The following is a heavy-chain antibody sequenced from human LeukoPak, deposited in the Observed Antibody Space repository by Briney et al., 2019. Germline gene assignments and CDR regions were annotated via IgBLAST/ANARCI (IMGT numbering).Heavy chain of an antibody. V-gene: IGHV3-30*18. CDR1: GFTFSSYG. CDR2: ISYDGSNK. CDR3: AKDFNYGSGSYYDY. D-gene: IGHD3-10*01. Sequence: PGRSLRLSCAASGFTFSSYGMHWVRQAPGKGLEWVAVISYDGSNKYYADSVKGRFTTSRDNSKNTLYLQMNCLRAEDTAVYYCAKDFNYGSGSYYDYWGQGTLVTVSS. J-gene: IGHJ4*02.